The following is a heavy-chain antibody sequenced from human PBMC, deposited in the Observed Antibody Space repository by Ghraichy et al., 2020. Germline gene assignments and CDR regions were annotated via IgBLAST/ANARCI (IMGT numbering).Heavy chain of an antibody. D-gene: IGHD3-10*01. CDR1: GFTFSSYG. Sequence: GGSLRLSCAASGFTFSSYGMHWVRQAPGKGLEWVAVIWYDGSNKYYVDSVKGRFTISRDNSKTTLYLQMNSLRAEDTAVYYCARVVYGSGPNALDIWGQGTMVTVS. CDR3: ARVVYGSGPNALDI. J-gene: IGHJ3*02. V-gene: IGHV3-33*01. CDR2: IWYDGSNK.